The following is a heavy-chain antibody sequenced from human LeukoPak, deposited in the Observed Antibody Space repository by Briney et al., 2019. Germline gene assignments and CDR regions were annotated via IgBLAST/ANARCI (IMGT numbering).Heavy chain of an antibody. J-gene: IGHJ4*02. CDR3: ARGGVTIDY. CDR1: GDSISSYY. CDR2: IYYSGST. D-gene: IGHD1-1*01. V-gene: IGHV4-59*01. Sequence: PSETLSLTCTVSGDSISSYYWSWIRQPPGKGLEWIGYIYYSGSTNYNPSLKSRVTISADTSKNQFSLKVNSVTAADTAVYYCARGGVTIDYWGQGTLVTVSS.